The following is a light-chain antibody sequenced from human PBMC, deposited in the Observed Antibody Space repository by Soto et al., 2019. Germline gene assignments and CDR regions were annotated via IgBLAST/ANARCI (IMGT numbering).Light chain of an antibody. J-gene: IGKJ1*01. CDR1: QSISSY. CDR2: AAS. V-gene: IGKV1-39*01. Sequence: DLQMTQSPSSLSASVGDRVTITCRASQSISSYLNWYQQKPGKAPKLLIYAASSLQSGVPSRFSGSGSGTDFTLTISSLQPEDFATYYCEQSYSTPRTFCQGTKVESK. CDR3: EQSYSTPRT.